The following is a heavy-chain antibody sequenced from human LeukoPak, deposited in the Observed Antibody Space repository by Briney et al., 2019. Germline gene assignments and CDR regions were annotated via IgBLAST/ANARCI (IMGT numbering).Heavy chain of an antibody. D-gene: IGHD6-19*01. V-gene: IGHV4-4*07. J-gene: IGHJ4*02. CDR3: ARGSVAAH. CDR1: GDSIGTYY. Sequence: SETLSLTCTVSGDSIGTYYWNWIRQPAGKGLEWIGRIHTSGNTNYNPALESRVTMSVDTSKNQFSLKLSSVTAADTAVYYCARGSVAAHWGQGTLVTVSS. CDR2: IHTSGNT.